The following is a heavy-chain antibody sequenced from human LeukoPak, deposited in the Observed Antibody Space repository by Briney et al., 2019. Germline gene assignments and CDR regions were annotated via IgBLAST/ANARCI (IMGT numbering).Heavy chain of an antibody. CDR3: TTGQYYDYVWGTYKYFDY. Sequence: GGSLRLSCAASGFTFTDAWMSWVRQAPGKGLEWVGRIKTKTDGGTTDYAAPVKGRFTISRDDSKNTLYLQMSSLKTEDTAVYYCTTGQYYDYVWGTYKYFDYWGQGTLVTVSS. CDR1: GFTFTDAW. J-gene: IGHJ4*02. D-gene: IGHD3-16*01. V-gene: IGHV3-15*01. CDR2: IKTKTDGGTT.